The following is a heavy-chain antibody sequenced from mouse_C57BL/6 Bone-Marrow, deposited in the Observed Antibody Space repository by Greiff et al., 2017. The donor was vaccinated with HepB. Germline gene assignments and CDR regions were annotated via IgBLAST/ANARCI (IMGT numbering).Heavy chain of an antibody. V-gene: IGHV2-9-1*01. J-gene: IGHJ1*03. D-gene: IGHD1-1*01. CDR3: ARITTVVATYWYFDV. CDR1: GFSLTSYA. CDR2: IWTGGGT. Sequence: VQLQESGPGLVAPSQSLSITCTVSGFSLTSYAISWVRQPPGKGLEWLGVIWTGGGTNYNSALKSRLSISKDNSKSQVFLKMNSLQTDDTARYYCARITTVVATYWYFDVWGTGTTVTVSS.